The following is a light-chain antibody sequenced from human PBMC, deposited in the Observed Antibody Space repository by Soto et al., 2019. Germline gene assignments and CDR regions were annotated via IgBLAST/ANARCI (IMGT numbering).Light chain of an antibody. V-gene: IGKV1-39*01. CDR2: DAS. J-gene: IGKJ5*01. CDR3: QQYNTWPAEIT. Sequence: DIQMTQSPSSLSASVGDRVTITCRASQTISTYLNWYQQKPGKAPRLLIYDASSLESGVPQRFSGSGSGTEFTLTISSLQSEDSAVYYCQQYNTWPAEITFGQGTRLENK. CDR1: QTISTY.